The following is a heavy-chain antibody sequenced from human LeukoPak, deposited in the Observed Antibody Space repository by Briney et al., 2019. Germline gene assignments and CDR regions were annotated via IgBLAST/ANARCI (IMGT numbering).Heavy chain of an antibody. J-gene: IGHJ4*02. CDR2: IRHKVHSYTT. V-gene: IGHV3-72*01. CDR1: GFTFSSYA. D-gene: IGHD3-9*01. CDR3: ARHAADYDVLTGSYSGDYFDY. Sequence: PGGSLRLSCAASGFTFSSYAMSWVRQAPGKGLEWVGRIRHKVHSYTTEYAASVRGRFIISRDDSQNSLYLQMNSLKTDDTAVYYCARHAADYDVLTGSYSGDYFDYWGQGTLVTVSS.